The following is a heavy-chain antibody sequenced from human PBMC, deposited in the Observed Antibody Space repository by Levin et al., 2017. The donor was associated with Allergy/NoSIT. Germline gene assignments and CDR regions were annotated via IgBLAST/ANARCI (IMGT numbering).Heavy chain of an antibody. CDR2: ISSSSSTI. CDR3: ARAYSGYDSWVGYFDY. CDR1: GFTFSSYS. J-gene: IGHJ4*02. D-gene: IGHD5-12*01. V-gene: IGHV3-48*02. Sequence: QTGGSLRLSCAASGFTFSSYSMNWVRQAPGKGLEWVSYISSSSSTIYYADSVKGRFTISRDNAKNSLYLQMNSLRDEDTAVYYCARAYSGYDSWVGYFDYWGQGTLVTVSS.